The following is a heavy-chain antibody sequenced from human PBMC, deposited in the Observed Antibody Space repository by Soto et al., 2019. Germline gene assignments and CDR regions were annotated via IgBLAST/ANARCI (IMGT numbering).Heavy chain of an antibody. V-gene: IGHV1-3*01. J-gene: IGHJ4*02. CDR3: ARYNVGGDLHKGGLEY. Sequence: KKTEASVKVSCKASGYTFNSYVLHWVRQAPGQRLEWMGWINAGNGKTKYSQKLQGRLTFARDTSASTAYMELSSLRSEDTAVYYCARYNVGGDLHKGGLEYWGQGTLVTVSS. CDR2: INAGNGKT. D-gene: IGHD3-10*01. CDR1: GYTFNSYV.